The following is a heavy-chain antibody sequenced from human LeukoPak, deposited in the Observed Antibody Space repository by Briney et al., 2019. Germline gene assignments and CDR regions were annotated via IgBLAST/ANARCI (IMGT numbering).Heavy chain of an antibody. Sequence: GGSLRLSCAASGFTFSNYWMSWVRQAPGKGLEWVANIQQDGSQKYYVDPVKGRFNISRDNAKNSVYLQMNSARVEDTAVYYCARIGYSSSSLDFWGQGALVTAPS. D-gene: IGHD6-6*01. J-gene: IGHJ4*02. CDR3: ARIGYSSSSLDF. CDR1: GFTFSNYW. V-gene: IGHV3-7*01. CDR2: IQQDGSQK.